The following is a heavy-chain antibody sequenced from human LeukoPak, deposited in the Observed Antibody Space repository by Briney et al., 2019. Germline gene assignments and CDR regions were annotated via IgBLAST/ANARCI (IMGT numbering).Heavy chain of an antibody. CDR3: ARDHSVGDIAWWFDP. CDR2: INPTGTST. V-gene: IGHV1-46*01. CDR1: GYTITNNW. D-gene: IGHD3-10*01. Sequence: ASVKVSCKTSGYTITNNWMHWVRQAPGQGLEWVGVINPTGTSTLYAQNFQGRVTLTRDMSTTTDYMELRSLTSEDTAVYYCARDHSVGDIAWWFDPWGQGTLVSVSS. J-gene: IGHJ5*02.